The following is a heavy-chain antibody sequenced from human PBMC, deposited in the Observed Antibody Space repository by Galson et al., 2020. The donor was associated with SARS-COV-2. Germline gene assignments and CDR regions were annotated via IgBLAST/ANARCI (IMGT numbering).Heavy chain of an antibody. CDR3: AQRSNYYHTFDS. CDR1: GFSLSTSGVG. D-gene: IGHD3-10*01. CDR2: IYWDDDK. J-gene: IGHJ4*02. V-gene: IGHV2-5*02. Sequence: SGPTLVNPTQTLTLTCTFSGFSLSTSGVGVGWIRQPPGKALEWLALIYWDDDKRYSPSLNSRLTVTKDTSKNQVVLTMTNVDPADTATYYCAQRSNYYHTFDSWGQGTLVTVSS.